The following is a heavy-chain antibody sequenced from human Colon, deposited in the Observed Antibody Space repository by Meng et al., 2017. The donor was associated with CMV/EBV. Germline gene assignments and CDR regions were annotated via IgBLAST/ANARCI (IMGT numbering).Heavy chain of an antibody. J-gene: IGHJ5*02. CDR2: ITAGGSSI. CDR1: GFTFRDYY. D-gene: IGHD2-2*01. V-gene: IGHV3-11*04. CDR3: AVIGGCSSTSCSVPGNWFDP. Sequence: GGSLRLSCVVSGFTFRDYYMSWIRQAPGKGLEWVSFITAGGSSIYYADSVKGRFTISRDNAKNSLYLQMNSLRAEDTAVYYCAVIGGCSSTSCSVPGNWFDPWGQGTLVTVSS.